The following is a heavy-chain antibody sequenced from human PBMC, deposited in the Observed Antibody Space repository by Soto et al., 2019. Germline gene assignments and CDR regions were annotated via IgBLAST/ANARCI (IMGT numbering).Heavy chain of an antibody. CDR2: INHSGST. CDR1: GGSFSGYY. J-gene: IGHJ6*02. Sequence: QVQLQQWGAGLLKPSETLSLSCAVYGGSFSGYYWSWIRQPPGKGLEWIGEINHSGSTNYNPSLKSRVTISVDTSKNQFSLKLSSVTAADTAVYYCARGRRNYYYDNGMDVWGQGPTVTVSS. CDR3: ARGRRNYYYDNGMDV. V-gene: IGHV4-34*01.